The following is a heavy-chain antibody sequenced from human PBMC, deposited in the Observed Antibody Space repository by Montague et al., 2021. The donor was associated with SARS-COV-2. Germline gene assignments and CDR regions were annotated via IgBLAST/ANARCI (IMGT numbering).Heavy chain of an antibody. V-gene: IGHV4-61*02. J-gene: IGHJ6*02. CDR1: GGSISSGGYY. CDR3: AREDDNGSYWLRGMDV. CDR2: IYTSGST. Sequence: TLSLTCTVSGGSISSGGYYWTWIRQPAGKGLEWIGRIYTSGSTNYNPSLKSRVTISVDRSKNQFSLKLSSVTAADTAVYYCAREDDNGSYWLRGMDVWGQGPTVTVSS. D-gene: IGHD1-26*01.